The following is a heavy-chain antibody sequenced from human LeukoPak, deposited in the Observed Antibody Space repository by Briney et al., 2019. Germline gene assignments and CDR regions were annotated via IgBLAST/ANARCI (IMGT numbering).Heavy chain of an antibody. CDR1: GFTFSGSA. V-gene: IGHV3-73*01. J-gene: IGHJ5*02. CDR2: IRSKANSYAT. CDR3: TRSVRGVIYWFDP. Sequence: GGSLRLSCAASGFTFSGSAMHWVRQASGKGLEWVGRIRSKANSYATAYAASVKGRFTISRDDSKNTAYLQMNSLKTEDTAVYYCTRSVRGVIYWFDPWGQGTLVTVSS. D-gene: IGHD3-10*01.